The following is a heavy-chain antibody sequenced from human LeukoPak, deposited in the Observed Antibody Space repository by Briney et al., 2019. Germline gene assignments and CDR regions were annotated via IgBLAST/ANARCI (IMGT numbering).Heavy chain of an antibody. CDR2: IHYSGSS. CDR1: GASIYNYY. J-gene: IGHJ3*01. Sequence: SETLSLTCTVSGASIYNYYWTWIRQPPGKGLEWIGFIHYSGSSAYNPSLEGRVTTSVDTSKNQVSLKLTSVTAADMAVYYCATGTASSTSDAFDVWGQGTMVAVSS. D-gene: IGHD6-13*01. CDR3: ATGTASSTSDAFDV. V-gene: IGHV4-59*01.